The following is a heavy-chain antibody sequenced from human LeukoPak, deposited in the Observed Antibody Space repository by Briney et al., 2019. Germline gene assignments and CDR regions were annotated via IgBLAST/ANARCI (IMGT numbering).Heavy chain of an antibody. J-gene: IGHJ4*02. D-gene: IGHD5-24*01. Sequence: PGRSLRLSCAASGFTFDDYAMHWVRQAPGKGREGVSGISWNSGSIGYADSVKGRFTISRDNAKNSLYLQMNSLRAEDTALYYCAKGEMATIGSVDYWGQSPLVTVSS. V-gene: IGHV3-9*01. CDR3: AKGEMATIGSVDY. CDR1: GFTFDDYA. CDR2: ISWNSGSI.